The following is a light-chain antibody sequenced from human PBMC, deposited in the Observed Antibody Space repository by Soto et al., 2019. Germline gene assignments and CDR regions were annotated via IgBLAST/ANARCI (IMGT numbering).Light chain of an antibody. Sequence: DIQMTQSPSSLSASVGDRVTITCRASQSISSYLNWYQQKPGKAPKLLIYAASSLQSGVASRFSGSGSGTDFTLTNSSLQPEDFATFYCQQSYSTPYTFGPGTKLEIK. V-gene: IGKV1-39*01. J-gene: IGKJ2*01. CDR1: QSISSY. CDR2: AAS. CDR3: QQSYSTPYT.